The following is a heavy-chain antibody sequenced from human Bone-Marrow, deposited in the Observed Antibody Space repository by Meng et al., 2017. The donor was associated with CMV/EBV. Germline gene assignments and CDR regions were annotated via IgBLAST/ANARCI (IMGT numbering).Heavy chain of an antibody. CDR1: SIRNNFYW. J-gene: IGHJ4*02. CDR3: ARVNVLRFLEWHYFDY. D-gene: IGHD3-3*01. Sequence: SIRNNFYWWNWIRQSPGKGLEWIGSIFYSGSTNHNPSLWSRVSMSVDTSKSQFSLQMRSMTAADTAVYYCARVNVLRFLEWHYFDYWGQGTLVTVSS. V-gene: IGHV4-31*02. CDR2: IFYSGST.